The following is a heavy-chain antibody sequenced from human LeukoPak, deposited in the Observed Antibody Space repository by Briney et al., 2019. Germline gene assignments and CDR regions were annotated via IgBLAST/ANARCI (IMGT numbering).Heavy chain of an antibody. Sequence: GGSLRLSCAASGFTFSSYAMSWVRQAPGKGLEWVSAISGSGGSTYYADSVKGRFTISRDNAKNSLFLQMNSLRAEDTAVYYCAREKGSPTTFDIWGQGTMVTVSS. CDR1: GFTFSSYA. J-gene: IGHJ3*02. CDR3: AREKGSPTTFDI. D-gene: IGHD1-26*01. CDR2: ISGSGGST. V-gene: IGHV3-23*01.